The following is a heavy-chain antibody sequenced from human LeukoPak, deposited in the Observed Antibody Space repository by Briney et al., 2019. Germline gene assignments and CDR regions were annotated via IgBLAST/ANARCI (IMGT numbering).Heavy chain of an antibody. D-gene: IGHD1-26*01. CDR2: IIPIFGTA. CDR1: GGTFSSYA. J-gene: IGHJ4*02. Sequence: SVKVSCKASGGTFSSYAISWVRQAPGQGLEWMGGIIPIFGTAIYAQKFQGRVTMTEDTSTDTAYMELSSLRSEDTAVYYCATGFGIVGATVDYWGQGTLVTVSS. V-gene: IGHV1-69*06. CDR3: ATGFGIVGATVDY.